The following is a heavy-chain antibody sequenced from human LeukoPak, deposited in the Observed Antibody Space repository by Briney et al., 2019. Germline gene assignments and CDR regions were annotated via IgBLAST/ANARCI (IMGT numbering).Heavy chain of an antibody. V-gene: IGHV4-34*01. CDR2: NTHSGNH. Sequence: SDTLSLLCGLYGGSFSGHYWSCLRQPPGKGLEWIGENTHSGNHNYIPSLKRRVTISVDTSKNQFSLKLSSVTAADTAVYYCERALLGYCSSTSCSPFDYWGQGTLVTVSS. CDR3: ERALLGYCSSTSCSPFDY. CDR1: GGSFSGHY. D-gene: IGHD2-2*01. J-gene: IGHJ4*02.